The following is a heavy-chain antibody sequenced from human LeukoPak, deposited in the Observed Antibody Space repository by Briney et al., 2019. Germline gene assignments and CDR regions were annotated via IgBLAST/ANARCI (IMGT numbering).Heavy chain of an antibody. CDR1: GFTFSSYW. V-gene: IGHV3-66*02. Sequence: PGGSLRLSCAASGFTFSSYWMSWVRQAPGKGLGWVSVIYSGGSTYYADSVKGRCTIARDNSKNTLYLQMNSLRAEDTAVYYCARESNYDYWGQGTLVTVSS. CDR2: IYSGGST. CDR3: ARESNYDY. J-gene: IGHJ4*02.